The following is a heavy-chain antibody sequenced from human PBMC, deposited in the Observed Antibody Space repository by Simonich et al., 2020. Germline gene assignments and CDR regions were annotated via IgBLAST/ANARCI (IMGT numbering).Heavy chain of an antibody. CDR3: ARHAGFAFDI. V-gene: IGHV4-39*01. J-gene: IGHJ3*02. Sequence: QLQLQESGPGLVKPSETLSLTCTVSGGSISSGSYYWGWIRQPPGKGLEWIGSIYYSGSTYYNPSLKSRVTISVDTSKNQFSLKLGSVAAADTAVYYCARHAGFAFDIWCQGTMVTVSS. CDR1: GGSISSGSYY. D-gene: IGHD6-13*01. CDR2: IYYSGST.